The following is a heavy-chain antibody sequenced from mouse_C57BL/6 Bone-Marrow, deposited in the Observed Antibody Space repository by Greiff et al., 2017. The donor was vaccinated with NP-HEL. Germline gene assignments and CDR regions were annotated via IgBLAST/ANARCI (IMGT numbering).Heavy chain of an antibody. J-gene: IGHJ1*03. V-gene: IGHV1-59*01. Sequence: VKLQQPGAELVRPGTSVKLSCKASGYTFTSYWMHWVKQRPGQGLEWIGVIDPSDSYTNYNQKFKGKATLTVDTSSSTAYMQLSSLTSEDSAVYYCARSELPYWYFDVWGTGTTVTVSS. D-gene: IGHD2-1*01. CDR1: GYTFTSYW. CDR2: IDPSDSYT. CDR3: ARSELPYWYFDV.